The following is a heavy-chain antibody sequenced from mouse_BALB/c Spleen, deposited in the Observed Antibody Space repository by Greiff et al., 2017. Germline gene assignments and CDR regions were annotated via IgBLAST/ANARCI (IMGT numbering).Heavy chain of an antibody. V-gene: IGHV5-6-3*01. Sequence: EVKLMESGGGLVQPGGSLKLSCAASGFTFSSYGMSWVRQTPDKRLELVATINSNGGSTYYPDSVKGRFTISRDNAKNTLYLQMSSLKSEDTAMYYCARDLGYYYAMDYWGQGTSVTVSS. CDR1: GFTFSSYG. CDR3: ARDLGYYYAMDY. CDR2: INSNGGST. J-gene: IGHJ4*01. D-gene: IGHD4-1*01.